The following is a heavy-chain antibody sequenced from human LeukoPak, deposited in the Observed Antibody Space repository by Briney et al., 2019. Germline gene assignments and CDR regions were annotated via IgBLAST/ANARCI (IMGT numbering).Heavy chain of an antibody. J-gene: IGHJ5*02. CDR3: ARGPRGYGGNSNWFDP. CDR1: GGTFSSYA. Sequence: SVKVSCKASGGTFSSYAISWVRQAPGQGLEWMGRIIPILGIANYAQKFQGRVTITADKSTSTACMELSSLRSEDTAVYYCARGPRGYGGNSNWFDPWGQGTLVTVSS. CDR2: IIPILGIA. V-gene: IGHV1-69*04. D-gene: IGHD4-23*01.